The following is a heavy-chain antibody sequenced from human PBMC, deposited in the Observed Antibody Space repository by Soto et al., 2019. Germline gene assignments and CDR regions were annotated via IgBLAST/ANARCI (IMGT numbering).Heavy chain of an antibody. J-gene: IGHJ4*02. V-gene: IGHV3-15*07. CDR3: SSYISDSYFFEH. Sequence: EVHLVESGGGLVKPGGSLRLSCTASGFNLTNAWMNWVRQAPGKGLEWVGRIKRKSDGGTTDYAAPVKDKDKGTISRDESKNTLYLQIDGLETEASAVFYCSSYISDSYFFEHWGQGTLVTVSS. D-gene: IGHD3-10*01. CDR2: IKRKSDGGTT. CDR1: GFNLTNAW.